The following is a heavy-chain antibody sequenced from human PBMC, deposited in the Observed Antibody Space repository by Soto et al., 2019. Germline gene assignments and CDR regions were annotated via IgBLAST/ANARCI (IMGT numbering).Heavy chain of an antibody. V-gene: IGHV1-46*01. D-gene: IGHD1-26*01. CDR2: INPSGGST. CDR1: GYTFTSYY. J-gene: IGHJ6*02. Sequence: ASEKVSCKASGYTFTSYYMHWVRQAPGQGLEWMGIINPSGGSTSYAQKFQGRVTMTRDTSTSTVYMELSSLRSEDTAVYYCARDRGGSDSGSYFYYGMDVWGQGTTVTVSS. CDR3: ARDRGGSDSGSYFYYGMDV.